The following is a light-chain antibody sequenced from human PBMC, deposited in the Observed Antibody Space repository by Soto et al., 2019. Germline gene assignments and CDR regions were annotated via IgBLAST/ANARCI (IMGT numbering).Light chain of an antibody. J-gene: IGKJ1*01. CDR3: QQYISPPLT. CDR2: GAS. CDR1: QTISNNY. Sequence: EILLTQSPGTLSLSRGEISTLSCRSSQTISNNYLAWYQQKPGQAPRLVIYGASNRATGIPDRFSASGSGTDFTLTISRLEPEDFAVYYCQQYISPPLTFGQGTKVDIK. V-gene: IGKV3-20*01.